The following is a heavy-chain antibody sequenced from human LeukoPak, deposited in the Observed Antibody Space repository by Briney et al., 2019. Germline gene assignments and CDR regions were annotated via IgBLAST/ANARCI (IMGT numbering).Heavy chain of an antibody. CDR3: TRNYDSSGYDY. CDR1: GFTFSGSA. CDR2: IRNKANSFAT. Sequence: GGSLRLSCAASGFTFSGSAMHWVRQASGKGLEWVGRIRNKANSFATAYTASVRGRFTISRGDSKNTAYLQMNSLKTEDTAVYYCTRNYDSSGYDYWGQGTLVTVSS. J-gene: IGHJ4*02. V-gene: IGHV3-73*01. D-gene: IGHD3-22*01.